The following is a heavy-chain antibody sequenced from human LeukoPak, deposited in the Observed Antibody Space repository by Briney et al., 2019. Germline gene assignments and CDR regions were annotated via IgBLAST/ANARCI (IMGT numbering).Heavy chain of an antibody. CDR3: ARGGIIVGAQVRCDI. Sequence: PGRSLRLSCAASGFTFSSYGMHWVRQAPGKGLEGVAVIWHDGSNKYYAGSVNSRFTISRENSKNTVYLQMNSLRAEETAVYYCARGGIIVGAQVRCDIWGQGTMVSVSS. J-gene: IGHJ3*02. CDR1: GFTFSSYG. D-gene: IGHD1-26*01. CDR2: IWHDGSNK. V-gene: IGHV3-33*01.